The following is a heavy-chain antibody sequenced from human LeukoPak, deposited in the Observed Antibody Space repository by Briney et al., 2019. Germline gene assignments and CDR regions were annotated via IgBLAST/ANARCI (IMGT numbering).Heavy chain of an antibody. V-gene: IGHV3-23*01. CDR1: GFTFSSYA. CDR3: AKAGYCSSTSCYYYYYGMDV. CDR2: ISGSGGST. D-gene: IGHD2-2*01. Sequence: PGGSLRLSCAASGFTFSSYAMCWVRQAPGKGLEWVSAISGSGGSTYYADSVKGRFTISRDNSKSTLYLQMNSLRAEDTAVYYCAKAGYCSSTSCYYYYYGMDVWGQGTTVTVSS. J-gene: IGHJ6*02.